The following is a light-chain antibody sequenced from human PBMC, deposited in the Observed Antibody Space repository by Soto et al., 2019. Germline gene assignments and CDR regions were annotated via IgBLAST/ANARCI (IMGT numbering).Light chain of an antibody. CDR3: QQYGISHIT. V-gene: IGKV3-20*01. CDR1: QTIGSNY. J-gene: IGKJ5*01. Sequence: ETVLTQSPGTLSLSPGETATLSCRASQTIGSNYLAWYQQKPGQAPRLLVYGASNRATGIPDRFSGSGSGTDFTITISRLEPEDFAVYYCQQYGISHITFGQGTRLEIK. CDR2: GAS.